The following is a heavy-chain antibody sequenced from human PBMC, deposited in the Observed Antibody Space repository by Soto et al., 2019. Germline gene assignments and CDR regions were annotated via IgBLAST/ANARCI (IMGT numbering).Heavy chain of an antibody. D-gene: IGHD3-22*01. J-gene: IGHJ4*02. V-gene: IGHV1-18*04. CDR1: GYTFTSYG. Sequence: APVKVSCKASGYTFTSYGINWVRQAPGKELEWMGWVSAYNGNTNYAQKLQGRVTMTTDTSTSTAYMELRSLRSDDTAVYYCVCFSISRGHYDAFDFWGQGTLVTVFS. CDR2: VSAYNGNT. CDR3: VCFSISRGHYDAFDF.